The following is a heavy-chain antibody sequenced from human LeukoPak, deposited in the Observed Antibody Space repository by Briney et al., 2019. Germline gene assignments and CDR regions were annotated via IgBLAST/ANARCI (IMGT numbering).Heavy chain of an antibody. D-gene: IGHD1-1*01. CDR3: VRLQPNTGEWAFDI. CDR2: ISNSGST. CDR1: GGSISSYY. Sequence: SETLSPTCTVSGGSISSYYWSWIRQPPGEGLEWIGYISNSGSTNYNPSLKSRVTISVDTSKNQLSLKLSYVTAADTAVYHCVRLQPNTGEWAFDIWGQGTMVSVSS. J-gene: IGHJ3*02. V-gene: IGHV4-59*01.